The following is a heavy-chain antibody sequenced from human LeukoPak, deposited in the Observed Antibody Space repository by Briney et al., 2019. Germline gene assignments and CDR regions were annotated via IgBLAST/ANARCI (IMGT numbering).Heavy chain of an antibody. CDR2: IYPGDSDT. CDR3: ARNSRSGRGIPWAFDI. CDR1: GYSFTSYW. V-gene: IGHV5-51*01. J-gene: IGHJ3*02. Sequence: GESLKISCKGSGYSFTSYWIGWLRQMPGKGLEWMGIIYPGDSDTRYSPSFQGQVTISADKSISTAYLQWSSLKASDTAMYYCARNSRSGRGIPWAFDIWGQGTMVTVSS. D-gene: IGHD3-3*01.